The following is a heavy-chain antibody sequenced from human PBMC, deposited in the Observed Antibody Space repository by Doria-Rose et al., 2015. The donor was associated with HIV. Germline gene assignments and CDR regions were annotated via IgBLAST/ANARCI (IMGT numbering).Heavy chain of an antibody. V-gene: IGHV4-59*01. CDR2: IYYAGAT. Sequence: SGGSISGFYWSWFRQPPGKGLEWVGYIYYAGATYYTPSLNSRVTISLDMSKNQLSLRLRSVTAADTAFYYCARALDYDTGKSDAFDIWGQGTLVTVSS. D-gene: IGHD3-22*01. J-gene: IGHJ3*02. CDR1: GGSISGFY. CDR3: ARALDYDTGKSDAFDI.